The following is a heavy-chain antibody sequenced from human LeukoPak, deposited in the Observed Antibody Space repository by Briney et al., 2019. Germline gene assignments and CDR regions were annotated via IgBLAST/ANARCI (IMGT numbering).Heavy chain of an antibody. CDR2: ISSSSTI. V-gene: IGHV3-48*04. CDR3: AREPPDYYDSSGSPLYMDV. D-gene: IGHD3-22*01. CDR1: GFTFSSYS. Sequence: GGSLRLSCAASGFTFSSYSMNWVRQAPGKGLEWVSYISSSSTIYYADSVKGRFTISRDNAKNSLYLQMNSLRAEDTAVYYCAREPPDYYDSSGSPLYMDVWGKGTTVTVSS. J-gene: IGHJ6*03.